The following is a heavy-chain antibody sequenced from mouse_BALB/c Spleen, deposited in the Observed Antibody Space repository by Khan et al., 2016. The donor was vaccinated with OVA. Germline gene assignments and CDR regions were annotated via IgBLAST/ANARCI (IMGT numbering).Heavy chain of an antibody. CDR1: GYTFTDYA. Sequence: QMQLEESGPELVRPGVSVKISCKGSGYTFTDYAMYWVKQSHAESLEWIGLISTYSGNTNYNQKFKGKATMTVDKSSTTAYMELARLTSEDSAIYYCASPAYDGYYDYWGQGTTLTVSS. CDR2: ISTYSGNT. D-gene: IGHD2-3*01. J-gene: IGHJ2*01. V-gene: IGHV1S137*01. CDR3: ASPAYDGYYDY.